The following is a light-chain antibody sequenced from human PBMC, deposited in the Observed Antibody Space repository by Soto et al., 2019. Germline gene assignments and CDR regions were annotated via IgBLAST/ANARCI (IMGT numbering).Light chain of an antibody. CDR1: QIVSSY. CDR2: DAS. CDR3: QQRSNWPPFT. Sequence: VLTQSPATLSLTPGERATLSYRASQIVSSYLAWYQQKPGQAPRLLIYDASNRATGIPARFSGSGSGTDFTLTISSLEPEDFAVYYCQQRSNWPPFTFGPGTKVDIK. V-gene: IGKV3-11*01. J-gene: IGKJ3*01.